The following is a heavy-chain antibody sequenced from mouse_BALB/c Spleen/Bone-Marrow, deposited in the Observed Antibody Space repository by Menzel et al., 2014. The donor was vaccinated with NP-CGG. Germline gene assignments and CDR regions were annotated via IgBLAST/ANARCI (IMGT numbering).Heavy chain of an antibody. J-gene: IGHJ3*01. V-gene: IGHV1-15*01. Sequence: QVHVKQSGAELVRPGASVTLPCKASGYTFTDYEMHWLKQTPVHGLEWIGAIDPETGGTAYNQKFKGRATLTTDKSSSTAYMELRSLTSEDSAVYYCTRLDSSGYGAYWGQGTLVTVSA. CDR1: GYTFTDYE. CDR3: TRLDSSGYGAY. CDR2: IDPETGGT. D-gene: IGHD3-2*01.